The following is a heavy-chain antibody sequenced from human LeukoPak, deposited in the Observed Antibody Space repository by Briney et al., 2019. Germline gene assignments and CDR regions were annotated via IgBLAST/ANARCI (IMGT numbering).Heavy chain of an antibody. Sequence: PGGSLRLSCTASGFPFSSSSMNWVRQAPGKGLEWVSSISSSSSHIYYGDSVKGRFTISRDNAKNSLYLQMNSLRAEDTAVYFCARGPGIPAAYYFGYWGQGTLVTVSS. CDR3: ARGPGIPAAYYFGY. CDR2: ISSSSSHI. J-gene: IGHJ4*02. V-gene: IGHV3-21*01. CDR1: GFPFSSSS. D-gene: IGHD6-13*01.